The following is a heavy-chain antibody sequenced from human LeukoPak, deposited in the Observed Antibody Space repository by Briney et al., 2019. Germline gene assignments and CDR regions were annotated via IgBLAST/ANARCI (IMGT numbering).Heavy chain of an antibody. CDR3: ARVAYFYDSDGCSGHWFDP. V-gene: IGHV1-2*02. Sequence: GASVKVSCKASEYTFTGYFIHWVRQAPGQGLEWMGWINPNTGGRNYAQKFQGRVTMTRDTSISTAYMELSRLTSDDTAVYYCARVAYFYDSDGCSGHWFDPWGQGTPVTVSS. D-gene: IGHD3-22*01. J-gene: IGHJ5*02. CDR1: EYTFTGYF. CDR2: INPNTGGR.